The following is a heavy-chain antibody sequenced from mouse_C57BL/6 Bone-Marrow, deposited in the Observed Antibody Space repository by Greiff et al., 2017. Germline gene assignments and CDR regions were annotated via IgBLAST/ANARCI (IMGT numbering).Heavy chain of an antibody. CDR1: GYTFTSYW. J-gene: IGHJ4*01. V-gene: IGHV1-55*01. CDR2: IYPGSGCT. D-gene: IGHD2-4*01. CDR3: AGVGYDNDDAKDY. Sequence: QVQLQQPGAELVKPGASVKMSCKASGYTFTSYWITWVKQRPGQGLEWIGDIYPGSGCTNSNEKFKSKATLTVDTSSSPAYMQLSSLTSEDASVYYCAGVGYDNDDAKDYWGQGTSVTVSS.